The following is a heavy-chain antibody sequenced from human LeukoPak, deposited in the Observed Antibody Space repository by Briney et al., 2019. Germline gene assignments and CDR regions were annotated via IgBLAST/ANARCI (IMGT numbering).Heavy chain of an antibody. J-gene: IGHJ6*03. V-gene: IGHV3-7*01. CDR3: TRDFQGRFYYHVDV. Sequence: GGSLRLSCAASGFSLSSYWMSWVRQAPGGGLGWVANMNQDGSERNYVDSVKGRLTISRDNAKNSLYLQKNSLRAEDTGVYYCTRDFQGRFYYHVDVWGKGTTVTVSS. D-gene: IGHD3-10*01. CDR2: MNQDGSER. CDR1: GFSLSSYW.